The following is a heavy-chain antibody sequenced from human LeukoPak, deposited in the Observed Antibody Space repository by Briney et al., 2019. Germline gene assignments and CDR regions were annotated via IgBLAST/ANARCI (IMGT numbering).Heavy chain of an antibody. CDR3: ARIDSSGYYSAY. CDR2: ISWNSGNI. CDR1: GFTFDDYA. D-gene: IGHD3-22*01. Sequence: GGSLRLSCAGSGFTFDDYAMHWVRQAPGKGLEWVSGISWNSGNIGYADSVKGRFIVSRDNSKNTLYLQMNSLRPEDTAVYYCARIDSSGYYSAYWGQGTLVSVSS. V-gene: IGHV3-9*01. J-gene: IGHJ4*02.